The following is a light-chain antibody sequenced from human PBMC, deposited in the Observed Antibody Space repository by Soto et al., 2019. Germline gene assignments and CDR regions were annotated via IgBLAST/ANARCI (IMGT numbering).Light chain of an antibody. V-gene: IGLV2-14*01. J-gene: IGLJ3*02. CDR3: SSYTTTSTLGV. CDR2: EVS. Sequence: QSALTQPASVSGSPGQSITISCTGTSSDIGGFNYVSWYQQHQGTAPKLIIYEVSNRPSGISNRFSGSKSGNMASLTISGLQAEDEADYYCSSYTTTSTLGVFGGGTKLTVL. CDR1: SSDIGGFNY.